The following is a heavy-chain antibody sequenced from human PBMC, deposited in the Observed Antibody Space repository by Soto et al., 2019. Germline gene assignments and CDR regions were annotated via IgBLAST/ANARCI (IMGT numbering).Heavy chain of an antibody. D-gene: IGHD3-10*01. J-gene: IGHJ6*03. CDR1: GFTFSFYW. Sequence: EVHLVESGGGLVQPGGSMRLSCAASGFTFSFYWMSWVRQAPGKGLEWVANIKEDGSEKYYVDSVKGRFTISRDNAKNSLYLQMNSLRAEDTAVYYCARGSMVRGVTFYYYYYMDVWGKGTTVTVSS. CDR2: IKEDGSEK. CDR3: ARGSMVRGVTFYYYYYMDV. V-gene: IGHV3-7*01.